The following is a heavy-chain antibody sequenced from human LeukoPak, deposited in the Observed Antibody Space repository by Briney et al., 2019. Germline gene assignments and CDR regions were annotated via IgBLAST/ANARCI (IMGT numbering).Heavy chain of an antibody. CDR3: ARGYCSGGSCYLTDAFDI. J-gene: IGHJ3*02. CDR2: INPNSGGT. D-gene: IGHD2-15*01. Sequence: ASVKVSCKTSGHTFTGYYMHWVRQAPGQGLEWMGWINPNSGGTNYAQKFQGRVTMTRDTSISTAYMELSRLRSDDTAVYYCARGYCSGGSCYLTDAFDIWGQGTMVTVSS. CDR1: GHTFTGYY. V-gene: IGHV1-2*02.